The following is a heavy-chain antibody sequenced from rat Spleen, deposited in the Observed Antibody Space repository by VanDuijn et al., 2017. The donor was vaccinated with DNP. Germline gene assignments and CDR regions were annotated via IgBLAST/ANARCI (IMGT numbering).Heavy chain of an antibody. J-gene: IGHJ2*01. CDR3: AKAGGYSPWYFDY. Sequence: EVQLVESGGGLVQPGRSMKLSCAASGFTFSNYYMAWVRQAPTKGLEWVASVSSGGGTTYYRDSVKGRFTISRDNAENTVYLQMNSLRSEDTATYYCAKAGGYSPWYFDYWGQGVMVTVSS. CDR1: GFTFSNYY. V-gene: IGHV5-25*01. CDR2: VSSGGGTT. D-gene: IGHD1-11*01.